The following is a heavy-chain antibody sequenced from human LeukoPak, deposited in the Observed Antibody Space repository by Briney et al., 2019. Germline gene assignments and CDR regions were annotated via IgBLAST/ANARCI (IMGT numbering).Heavy chain of an antibody. D-gene: IGHD2-15*01. J-gene: IGHJ4*02. V-gene: IGHV5-51*01. CDR3: ASQYCSGGSCYGY. CDR1: GYSFTSYW. CDR2: IYPGDSDT. Sequence: GESLKISCKGSGYSFTSYWIGWVRLMPGKGLEWMGIIYPGDSDTRYSPSFQGQVTISADKSISTAYLQWSSLKASDTAMYYCASQYCSGGSCYGYWGQGTLVTVSS.